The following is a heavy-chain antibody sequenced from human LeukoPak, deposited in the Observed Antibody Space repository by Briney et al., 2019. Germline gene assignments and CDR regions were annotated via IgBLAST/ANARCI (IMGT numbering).Heavy chain of an antibody. V-gene: IGHV3-30*18. Sequence: GGSLRLSCAASGFTFSSYGMHWVRQAPGKGLEWVAVISYDGSIKYFAGSVKGRFTISRDNSKNTLYLQMNSLRAEDTAVYYCAKGGVIYCRSTSCSYFDYWGQGTLVTVSS. CDR1: GFTFSSYG. D-gene: IGHD2-2*01. J-gene: IGHJ4*02. CDR2: ISYDGSIK. CDR3: AKGGVIYCRSTSCSYFDY.